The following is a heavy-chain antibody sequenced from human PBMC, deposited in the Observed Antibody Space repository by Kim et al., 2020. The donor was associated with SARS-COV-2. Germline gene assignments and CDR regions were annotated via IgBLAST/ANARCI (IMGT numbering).Heavy chain of an antibody. CDR3: VRGAVTGTYGMDV. V-gene: IGHV3-13*04. D-gene: IGHD6-19*01. J-gene: IGHJ6*02. Sequence: GGSLRLSCAASGFTFSSYDMHWARQPAGKGLEWVSAIDTSGETYYPGSVKGRFTISRENAKNSVYLQMHSPRAGDTAVYYCVRGAVTGTYGMDVWGLGTT. CDR2: IDTSGET. CDR1: GFTFSSYD.